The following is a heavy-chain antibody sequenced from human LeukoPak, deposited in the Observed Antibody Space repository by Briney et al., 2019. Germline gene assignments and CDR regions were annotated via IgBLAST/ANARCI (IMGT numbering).Heavy chain of an antibody. CDR2: INPSGGST. J-gene: IGHJ5*02. CDR1: GYTFTSYY. CDR3: ARGRITMVRGVITWFDP. D-gene: IGHD3-10*01. Sequence: GASVKVSCKASGYTFTSYYMHRVRQAPGQGLEWMGIINPSGGSTSYAQKFQGRVTMTRDTSTSTVYMELSSLRSEDTAVYYCARGRITMVRGVITWFDPWGQGTLVTVSS. V-gene: IGHV1-46*01.